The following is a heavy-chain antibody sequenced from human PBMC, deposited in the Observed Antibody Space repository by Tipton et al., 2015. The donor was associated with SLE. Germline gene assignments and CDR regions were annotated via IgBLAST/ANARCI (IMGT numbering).Heavy chain of an antibody. CDR2: LNHGGSI. J-gene: IGHJ4*02. CDR3: ARTQYTSGGLIAPFAY. D-gene: IGHD3-16*02. Sequence: TLSLTCAVSGGSISNASYYWNWIRQPAGKGLEWVGELNHGGSINYNPSLESRVTISIDTTKNQFSLKLISVTAADTAVYYCARTQYTSGGLIAPFAYWSQVTLLTVSS. CDR1: GGSISNASYY. V-gene: IGHV4-61*09.